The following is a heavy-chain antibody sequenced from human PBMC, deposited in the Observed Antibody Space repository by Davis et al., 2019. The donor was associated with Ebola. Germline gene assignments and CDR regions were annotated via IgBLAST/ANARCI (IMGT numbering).Heavy chain of an antibody. J-gene: IGHJ6*03. CDR1: GGSISSSNW. CDR3: ARDYGDYVGFMDV. Sequence: MPSETLSPTCAVSGGSISSSNWWSWVRQPPGKGLEWIGVIYHSGSTNYNPSLKSRVTISVDKSKNHFSLKLSSVTAADTAVYYCARDYGDYVGFMDVWGKGTTVTVSS. CDR2: IYHSGST. D-gene: IGHD4-17*01. V-gene: IGHV4-4*02.